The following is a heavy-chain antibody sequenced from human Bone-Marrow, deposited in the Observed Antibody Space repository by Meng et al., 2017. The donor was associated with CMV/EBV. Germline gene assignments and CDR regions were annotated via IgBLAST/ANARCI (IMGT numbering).Heavy chain of an antibody. J-gene: IGHJ5*02. V-gene: IGHV4-34*01. Sequence: LSLTCAVYGGSFSGYYWSWIRQPTGKGLEWIGEINHSGSTNYNPSLKSRVTISVDTSKNQFSLKLSSVTAADTAVYYCARGRGYSYGSWGQGTPVTVSS. CDR1: GGSFSGYY. CDR3: ARGRGYSYGS. D-gene: IGHD5-18*01. CDR2: INHSGST.